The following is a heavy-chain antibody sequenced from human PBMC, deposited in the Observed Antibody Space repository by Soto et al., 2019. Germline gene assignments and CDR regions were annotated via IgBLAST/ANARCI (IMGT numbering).Heavy chain of an antibody. CDR1: GFIVSSKY. CDR2: IYSGGST. V-gene: IGHV3-66*01. Sequence: EVQLVESGGGLVQPGGSLRLSCAASGFIVSSKYMSWVRQAPGKGLEWVSVIYSGGSTYYADSVKGRFTISRDNSKNTVYLQMNSLRAEDTAVYYCARSYSSSLNWLDPWGQGTLVTVSS. D-gene: IGHD6-13*01. CDR3: ARSYSSSLNWLDP. J-gene: IGHJ5*02.